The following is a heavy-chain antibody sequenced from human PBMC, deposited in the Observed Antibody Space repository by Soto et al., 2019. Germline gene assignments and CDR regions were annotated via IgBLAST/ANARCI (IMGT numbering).Heavy chain of an antibody. Sequence: GESLKISCKGSGYSFTSYWIGWVRQMPGKGLEWMGIIYRGDSDTRYSPSFQGQVTISAAKSITTVFLQWSSLRASDTAMYYCARQIYDSDSGPNFQYYFDSWGQGTPVTVSS. J-gene: IGHJ4*02. CDR2: IYRGDSDT. CDR3: ARQIYDSDSGPNFQYYFDS. CDR1: GYSFTSYW. D-gene: IGHD3-22*01. V-gene: IGHV5-51*01.